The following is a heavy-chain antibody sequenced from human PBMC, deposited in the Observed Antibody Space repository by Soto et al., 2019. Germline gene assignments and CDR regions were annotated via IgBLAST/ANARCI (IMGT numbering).Heavy chain of an antibody. V-gene: IGHV1-2*02. CDR2: INPKTAAT. Sequence: GAPVKVSCKPSGYSFSDYFIQCVGQAPLQGLEWVAWINPKTAATNYAKKFQGRVSLTWDTSSTTAYMELTRLRPDDTAVYYCARIKWGLNYYNGMDVWGQGTTVTVSS. J-gene: IGHJ6*02. CDR3: ARIKWGLNYYNGMDV. CDR1: GYSFSDYF. D-gene: IGHD1-26*01.